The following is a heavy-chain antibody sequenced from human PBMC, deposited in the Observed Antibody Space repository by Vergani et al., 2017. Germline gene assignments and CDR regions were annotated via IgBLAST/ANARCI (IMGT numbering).Heavy chain of an antibody. V-gene: IGHV3-74*03. CDR3: ARARCIETCYMINWLDS. Sequence: EVQLVESGGGLVQPGGSLRLSCAASGFTFSSYWMHWARQVPGKGLLWVSRIKSDGSITAYADSVKGRFSNSRDNVQNTLYLQMNSLRVDDTGVYYCARARCIETCYMINWLDSWGQGTLVTVSS. CDR2: IKSDGSIT. CDR1: GFTFSSYW. D-gene: IGHD3-16*01. J-gene: IGHJ5*01.